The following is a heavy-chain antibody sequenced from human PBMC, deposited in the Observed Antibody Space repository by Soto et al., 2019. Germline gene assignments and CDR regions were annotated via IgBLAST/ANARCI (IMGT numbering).Heavy chain of an antibody. CDR2: IWYDGSNK. Sequence: QVQLVESGGGVVQPGRSLRLSCAASGFTFSSYGMHWVRQAPGKGLEWVAVIWYDGSNKYYADSVKGRFTISRDNSKNTLYLQMNSPRAEDTAVYYCARDHYDSSGYYFWGYYYGMDVWGQGTTVTVSS. D-gene: IGHD3-22*01. CDR3: ARDHYDSSGYYFWGYYYGMDV. V-gene: IGHV3-33*01. CDR1: GFTFSSYG. J-gene: IGHJ6*02.